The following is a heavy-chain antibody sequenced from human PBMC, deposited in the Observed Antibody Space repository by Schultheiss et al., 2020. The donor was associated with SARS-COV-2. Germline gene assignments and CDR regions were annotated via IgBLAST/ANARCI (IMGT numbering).Heavy chain of an antibody. J-gene: IGHJ4*02. CDR1: GGSISSGGYY. V-gene: IGHV4-30-4*08. D-gene: IGHD6-19*01. CDR3: ARVRAVAGTIDY. Sequence: SETLSLTCTVSGGSISSGGYYWSWIRQPPGKGLEWIGSMYHSGTTYYNPSLKSRITISMDTSKNQFSLKLSSVTAADTAVYYCARVRAVAGTIDYWGQGTLVTVSS. CDR2: MYHSGTT.